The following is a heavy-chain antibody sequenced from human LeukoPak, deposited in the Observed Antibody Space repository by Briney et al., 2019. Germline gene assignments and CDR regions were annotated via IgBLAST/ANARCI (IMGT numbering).Heavy chain of an antibody. CDR3: ARDFTMVRGVITRGGWFDP. CDR1: GGSISSSSYY. Sequence: SETLSLTCTASGGSISSSSYYWGWIRQPPGKGLEWIGSIYYSGSTYYNPSLKGRVTISVDTSKNQFSLKLSSVTAADTAVYYCARDFTMVRGVITRGGWFDPWGQGTLVTVSS. V-gene: IGHV4-39*07. J-gene: IGHJ5*02. CDR2: IYYSGST. D-gene: IGHD3-10*01.